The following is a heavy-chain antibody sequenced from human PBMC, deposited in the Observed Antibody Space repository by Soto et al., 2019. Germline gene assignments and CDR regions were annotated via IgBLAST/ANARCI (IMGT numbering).Heavy chain of an antibody. Sequence: VQLVQSGAEVKKPGSSVKVSCKASGGTFSNYAINWVRQAPGQGLEWMGGIIPLFGTPNYAQKFQGRVTFTAHKSTSTAYMELRSLRSDDTAVYYCARGWETVGTTTPFAYWGQGTLVTVSS. CDR3: ARGWETVGTTTPFAY. CDR1: GGTFSNYA. V-gene: IGHV1-69*06. CDR2: IIPLFGTP. D-gene: IGHD1-26*01. J-gene: IGHJ4*02.